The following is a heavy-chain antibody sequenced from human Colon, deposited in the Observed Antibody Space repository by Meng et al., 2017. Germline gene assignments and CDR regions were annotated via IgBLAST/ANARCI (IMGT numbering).Heavy chain of an antibody. V-gene: IGHV4-31*03. J-gene: IGHJ4*02. CDR3: ARADCTAGICYQFDN. CDR2: IFYTGSA. D-gene: IGHD2-8*02. CDR1: GLSIGTTGDY. Sequence: QVRLQESGPGLVKPSQTLSLTCNVSGLSIGTTGDYWTWIRQCPGKGLEWIGKIFYTGSAHYNPSLKTRAAMSVDRSKNQFSLKLNSVTAADTAVYYCARADCTAGICYQFDNWGQGTLVTVSS.